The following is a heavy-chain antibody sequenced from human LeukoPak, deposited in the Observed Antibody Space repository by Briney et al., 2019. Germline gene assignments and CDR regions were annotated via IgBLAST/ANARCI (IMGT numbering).Heavy chain of an antibody. J-gene: IGHJ4*02. CDR3: ARGAGSGTYYYFDY. V-gene: IGHV4-59*01. D-gene: IGHD3-10*01. Sequence: SETLSLTCTVSGGSISSYYWSWIRQPPGKGLEWIGYIYYSGSTNYIPSLKSRVTISVDTSKNQFSLKLSSVTAADTAMYYCARGAGSGTYYYFDYWGQGTLVTVST. CDR1: GGSISSYY. CDR2: IYYSGST.